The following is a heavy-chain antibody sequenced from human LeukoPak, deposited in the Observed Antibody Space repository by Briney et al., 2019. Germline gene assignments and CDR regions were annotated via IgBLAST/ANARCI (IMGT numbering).Heavy chain of an antibody. CDR1: GFAFPNYA. J-gene: IGHJ3*02. CDR3: AKDRWYYGSGSYVDAFGI. V-gene: IGHV3-23*01. Sequence: GGSLRLSCAASGFAFPNYAMSWVRQAPGKGLEWVSAISGSGSNTYYADSVKGRFTISRDNSKNTLYLQMNSLRAEDTAVYSCAKDRWYYGSGSYVDAFGIWGQGTMVTVSS. CDR2: ISGSGSNT. D-gene: IGHD3-10*01.